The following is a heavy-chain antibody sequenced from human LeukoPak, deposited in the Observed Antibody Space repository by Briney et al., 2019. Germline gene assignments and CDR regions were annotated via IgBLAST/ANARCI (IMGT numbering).Heavy chain of an antibody. Sequence: PSETLSLTCTVSGGSISSSSYYWGWIRQPPGKGLEWIGSIYYSGSTYYNPSLKGRVTISVDTSKNQFSLKLSSVTAADTAVHYCARGWEPQAAAGKTLDYWGQGTLVTVSS. D-gene: IGHD6-13*01. CDR1: GGSISSSSYY. CDR3: ARGWEPQAAAGKTLDY. V-gene: IGHV4-39*01. J-gene: IGHJ4*02. CDR2: IYYSGST.